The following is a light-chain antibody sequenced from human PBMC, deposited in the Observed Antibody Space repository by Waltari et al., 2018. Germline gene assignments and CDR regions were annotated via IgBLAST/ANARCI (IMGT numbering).Light chain of an antibody. CDR3: CSYTNTHVV. Sequence: QSALTQPASVSGSPGQSITISCTGTNSDVGSNNLVAWYQQHPGQAPKLIISEATKRTSVVSNRFSGSESGNTASLTISGLQAEDEGDYYCCSYTNTHVVFGGGTKLTVL. V-gene: IGLV2-14*02. J-gene: IGLJ2*01. CDR2: EAT. CDR1: NSDVGSNNL.